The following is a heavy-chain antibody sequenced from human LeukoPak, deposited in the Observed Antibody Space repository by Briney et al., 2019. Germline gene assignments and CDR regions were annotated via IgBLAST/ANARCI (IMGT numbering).Heavy chain of an antibody. CDR1: GYTFTSYY. Sequence: ASVKVSCKASGYTFTSYYMHWVRQAPGQGLEWMGIINPSGGSTSYAQKFQGRVTMTRDMSTSTAYMELSSLRSEDTAVYYCARVIREGYYYYYMDVWGKGTTVTISS. CDR3: ARVIREGYYYYYMDV. V-gene: IGHV1-46*01. CDR2: INPSGGST. J-gene: IGHJ6*03.